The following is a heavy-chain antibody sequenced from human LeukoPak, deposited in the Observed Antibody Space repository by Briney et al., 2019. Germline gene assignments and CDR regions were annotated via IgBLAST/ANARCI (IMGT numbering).Heavy chain of an antibody. CDR1: GFTFSSYA. CDR3: AKDRVDYGDHLEAFDI. J-gene: IGHJ3*02. Sequence: PGGSLRLSCAASGFTFSSYAMSWVRQAPGKGLEWVSAISGSGGSTYYADSVKGRFTISRDNSKNTLYLQMNSLRAEDTAVYYCAKDRVDYGDHLEAFDIWGQGTMVTVSS. D-gene: IGHD4-17*01. CDR2: ISGSGGST. V-gene: IGHV3-23*01.